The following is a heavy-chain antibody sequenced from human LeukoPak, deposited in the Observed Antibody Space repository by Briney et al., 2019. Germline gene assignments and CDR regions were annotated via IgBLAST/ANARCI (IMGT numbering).Heavy chain of an antibody. V-gene: IGHV1-8*01. CDR1: GYTFTTYN. CDR2: MNPNTGNT. D-gene: IGHD3-16*01. J-gene: IGHJ6*03. CDR3: ARGFWAVDYHYLDV. Sequence: GASVKVSCKASGYTFTTYNINWVRQTTGQGLEWMGWMNPNTGNTGYAQKFQGRVTMTRDTSISAAYMDLSSLRSEDTAVFYCARGFWAVDYHYLDVWGKGTTVIVSS.